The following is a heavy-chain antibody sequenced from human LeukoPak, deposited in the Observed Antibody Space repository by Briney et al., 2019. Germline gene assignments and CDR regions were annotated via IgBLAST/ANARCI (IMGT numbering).Heavy chain of an antibody. Sequence: GGSRRLSCAASGFIFNDYYMDWVRQAPGKGLEWVANIKQDGSEKYYVDSVKGRFTISRDNAKNSLYVQMNSLRAEDTAVYYCARDWMITFGGVIAHDAFDIWGQGTMVTVSS. CDR3: ARDWMITFGGVIAHDAFDI. J-gene: IGHJ3*02. CDR2: IKQDGSEK. D-gene: IGHD3-16*02. V-gene: IGHV3-7*01. CDR1: GFIFNDYY.